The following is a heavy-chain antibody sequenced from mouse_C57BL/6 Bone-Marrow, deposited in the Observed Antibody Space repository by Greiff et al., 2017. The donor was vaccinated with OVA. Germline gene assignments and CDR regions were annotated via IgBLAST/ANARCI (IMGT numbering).Heavy chain of an antibody. D-gene: IGHD1-1*01. Sequence: EVQLQQSGPVLVKPGASVKMSCKASGYTFTDYYMNWVKQSHGKSLEWIGVINPYNGGTSYNQKLKGKAPLTVDKTSSTAYMELNSLTSEDSAVYYCAMTVVGPLFDYWGQGTTLTVSS. V-gene: IGHV1-19*01. CDR2: INPYNGGT. CDR3: AMTVVGPLFDY. CDR1: GYTFTDYY. J-gene: IGHJ2*01.